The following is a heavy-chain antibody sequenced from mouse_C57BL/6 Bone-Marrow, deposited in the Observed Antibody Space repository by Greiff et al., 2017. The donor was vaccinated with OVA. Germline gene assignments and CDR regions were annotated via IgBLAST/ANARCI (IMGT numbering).Heavy chain of an antibody. J-gene: IGHJ3*01. Sequence: EVQGVESGGDLVKPGGSLKLSCAASGFTFSSYGMSWVRQTPDKRLEWVATISSGGSYTYYPDSVKGRFTISRDNAKNTLYLQMSSLKSEDTAMYYCASYDYDEGAWFAYWGQGTLVTVSA. CDR1: GFTFSSYG. CDR3: ASYDYDEGAWFAY. CDR2: ISSGGSYT. V-gene: IGHV5-6*01. D-gene: IGHD2-4*01.